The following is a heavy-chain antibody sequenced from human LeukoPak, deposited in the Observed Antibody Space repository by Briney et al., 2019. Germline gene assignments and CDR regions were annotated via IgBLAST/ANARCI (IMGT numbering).Heavy chain of an antibody. CDR1: GFTFSSYA. Sequence: PGGSLRLSCAASGFTFSSYAMSWVRQAPGKGLEWVSAISGSGGSTYYADSVKGRFTISRDNSKNTLYLQMNSLRAEDTAVYYCAKVAGGKNYYDSSDKRPDDAFDIWGQGTMVTVSS. CDR3: AKVAGGKNYYDSSDKRPDDAFDI. D-gene: IGHD3-22*01. J-gene: IGHJ3*02. CDR2: ISGSGGST. V-gene: IGHV3-23*01.